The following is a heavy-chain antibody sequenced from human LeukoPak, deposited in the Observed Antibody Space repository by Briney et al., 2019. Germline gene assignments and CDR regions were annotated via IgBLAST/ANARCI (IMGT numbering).Heavy chain of an antibody. Sequence: GGSLRLSCAASGFTFSSYAMHWVRQAPGKGLEWVSAISGSGGSTYYADSVKGRLTISRDNSKNTLYLQMNSLRAEDTAVYYCARDTSTYWYFDLWGRGTLVTVSS. CDR3: ARDTSTYWYFDL. D-gene: IGHD1-26*01. J-gene: IGHJ2*01. CDR1: GFTFSSYA. V-gene: IGHV3-23*01. CDR2: ISGSGGST.